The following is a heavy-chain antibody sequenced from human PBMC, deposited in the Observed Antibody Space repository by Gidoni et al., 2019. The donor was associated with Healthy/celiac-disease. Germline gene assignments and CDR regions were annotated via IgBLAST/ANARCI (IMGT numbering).Heavy chain of an antibody. CDR1: GFTFSSYE. CDR3: ARDLSIQDYFDY. J-gene: IGHJ4*02. V-gene: IGHV3-48*03. Sequence: EVQLVESGGGLVQPGGSLRLSCAASGFTFSSYEMNWVRQAPGKGLEWVSYISSSGSTIYYADSVKGRFTISRDNAKNSLYLQMNSLRAEDTAVYYCARDLSIQDYFDYWGQGTLVTVSS. CDR2: ISSSGSTI.